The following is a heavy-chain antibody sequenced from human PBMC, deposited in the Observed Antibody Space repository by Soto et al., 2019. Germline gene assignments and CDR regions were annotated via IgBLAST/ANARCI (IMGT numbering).Heavy chain of an antibody. Sequence: ASVKVSCQASGYTFTSYYMHWVRQAPGQGLEWMGIINPSGGSTSYAQKFQGRVTMTRDTSTSTVYMKLSSVTAADTAVYYCARAGPALRYSSSWYFDYWGQGTLVTVSS. D-gene: IGHD6-13*01. CDR2: INPSGGST. CDR3: ARAGPALRYSSSWYFDY. V-gene: IGHV1-46*01. J-gene: IGHJ4*02. CDR1: GYTFTSYY.